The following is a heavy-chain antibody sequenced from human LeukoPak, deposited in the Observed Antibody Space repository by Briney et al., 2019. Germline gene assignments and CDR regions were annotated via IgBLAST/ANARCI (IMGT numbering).Heavy chain of an antibody. CDR2: INHSGST. D-gene: IGHD2-2*01. J-gene: IGHJ5*02. CDR3: ARESSSTST. V-gene: IGHV4-34*01. Sequence: SETLSLTCAVYGGSFSGYYWSWIRQPPGKGLEWIGEINHSGSTNYNPSLKSRVTISVDTSKNQFSLKLSSVTAADTAVYFCARESSSTSTWGQGILVTVSS. CDR1: GGSFSGYY.